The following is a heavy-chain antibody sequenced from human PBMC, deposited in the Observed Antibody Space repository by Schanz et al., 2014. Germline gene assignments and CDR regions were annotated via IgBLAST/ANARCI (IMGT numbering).Heavy chain of an antibody. J-gene: IGHJ6*02. CDR2: ISYNGGA. CDR3: VVGDVGAHSYFYYGMEV. Sequence: VQLEESGGGLVKPGGSLKLSCAASRLNFNNAWMHWVRQAPGKGLEWIGEISYNGGANNPSLQGRVTISGDTSKKEVSLTLRSVTAADTAVYYCVVGDVGAHSYFYYGMEVWGQGTTVTVSS. CDR1: RLNFNNAW. V-gene: IGHV4-4*02. D-gene: IGHD3-16*01.